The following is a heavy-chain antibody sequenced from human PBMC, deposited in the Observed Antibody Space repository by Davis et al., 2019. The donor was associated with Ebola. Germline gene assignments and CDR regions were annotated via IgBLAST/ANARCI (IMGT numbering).Heavy chain of an antibody. V-gene: IGHV3-15*07. J-gene: IGHJ4*02. Sequence: PGGSLRLSCAASGFSFNEAWTWMNWIRQAPGKGLEWVGRLRSKTNGRIIDYAAFVEGRFIISRDDSKNTLFLQINSLRTEDTAVYYCSTDPARGYWGQGTLVNVSS. CDR3: STDPARGY. CDR1: GFSFNEAW. CDR2: LRSKTNGRII.